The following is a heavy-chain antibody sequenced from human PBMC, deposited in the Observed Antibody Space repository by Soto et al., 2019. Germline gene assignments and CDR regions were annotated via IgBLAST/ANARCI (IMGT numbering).Heavy chain of an antibody. D-gene: IGHD1-26*01. V-gene: IGHV3-23*01. J-gene: IGHJ5*02. CDR1: GFTFSSYA. CDR3: AKDQKCELPHWFDP. CDR2: ISGSDDST. Sequence: PGGSLRLSCAASGFTFSSYAMSWVRQAPGKGLEWVSVISGSDDSTYYADSVKGRFTISRDNSKNTLYLQMNGLRAEDTVVYYCAKDQKCELPHWFDPWGQGSLVTVSS.